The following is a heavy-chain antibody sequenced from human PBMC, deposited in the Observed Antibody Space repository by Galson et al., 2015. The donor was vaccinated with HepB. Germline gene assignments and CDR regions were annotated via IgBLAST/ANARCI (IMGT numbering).Heavy chain of an antibody. CDR3: ARDSSGWEDAFDI. Sequence: SVKVSCKASGYTFTGYYMHWVRQAPGQGLEWMGWINPNSGGTNYAQKFQGRVTMTRDTSISTAYMELSRLRSDDTAVYYCARDSSGWEDAFDIWGQGTMVTVSS. D-gene: IGHD6-19*01. V-gene: IGHV1-2*02. CDR2: INPNSGGT. J-gene: IGHJ3*02. CDR1: GYTFTGYY.